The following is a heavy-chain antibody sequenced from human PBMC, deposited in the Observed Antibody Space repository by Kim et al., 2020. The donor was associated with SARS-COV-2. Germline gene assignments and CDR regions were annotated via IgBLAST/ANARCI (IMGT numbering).Heavy chain of an antibody. CDR1: GGTFSSYA. CDR3: ARTAAAVYNWFDP. J-gene: IGHJ5*02. CDR2: IIPILGIA. D-gene: IGHD6-13*01. V-gene: IGHV1-69*04. Sequence: SVKVSCKASGGTFSSYAISWVRQAPGQGLEWMGRIIPILGIANYAQKFQGRVTITADKSTSTAYMELSSLRSEDTAVYYCARTAAAVYNWFDPWGQGTLVTVSS.